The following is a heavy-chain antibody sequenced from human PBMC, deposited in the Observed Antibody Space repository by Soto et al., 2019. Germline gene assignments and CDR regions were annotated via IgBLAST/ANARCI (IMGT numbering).Heavy chain of an antibody. CDR3: AKDQWELMH. J-gene: IGHJ4*01. V-gene: IGHV3-23*05. D-gene: IGHD1-26*01. CDR2: IDSAFTT. Sequence: PGGSLRLSCAASGFTFSSSAMTWVRQTPGKGLQWVSSIDSAFTTYYSDSLKGHFTISRDNSKNTVYLQMNSLRADDTAVYYCAKDQWELMHWGQGTLVTV. CDR1: GFTFSSSA.